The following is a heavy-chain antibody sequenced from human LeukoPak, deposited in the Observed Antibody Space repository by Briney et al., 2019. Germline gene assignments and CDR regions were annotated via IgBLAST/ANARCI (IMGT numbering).Heavy chain of an antibody. CDR3: ARVRLDSYGYFVAFDI. V-gene: IGHV4-39*07. Sequence: SETLSLTCTDPGGSISSSSYYWGWISQPPGKGLEWIGSIYFSGSNYYKPSLKSRVPLSKETSRNQFFLKLTSLTSADTAVYFCARVRLDSYGYFVAFDIWGQGTKVTVSS. CDR1: GGSISSSSYY. D-gene: IGHD5-18*01. CDR2: IYFSGSN. J-gene: IGHJ3*02.